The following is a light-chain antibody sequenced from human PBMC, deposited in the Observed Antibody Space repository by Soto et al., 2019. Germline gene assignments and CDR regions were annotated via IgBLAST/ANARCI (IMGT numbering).Light chain of an antibody. CDR1: QSISSW. Sequence: GDRVTITCRASQSISSWLAWYQQKPGKAPKLLIHKASSLESGVPSRFSGSGSGTEFTLTISSLQPDDFATYYCQQYNSYWSFGPGTKVDIK. CDR2: KAS. V-gene: IGKV1-5*03. J-gene: IGKJ3*01. CDR3: QQYNSYWS.